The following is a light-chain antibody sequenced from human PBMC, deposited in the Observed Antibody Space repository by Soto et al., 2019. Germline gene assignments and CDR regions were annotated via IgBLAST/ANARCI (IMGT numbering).Light chain of an antibody. CDR2: EVS. CDR3: SAYAGSPYLYV. Sequence: QSVLTQPPSASGSPGQSVTISCTGTSFDVGGYNYVSWYQQHPGKAPQVLSYEVSKRPSGVPDRFSGSKSGNTASLTVSGIQAEDEADYYCSAYAGSPYLYVFGSGTTVPVL. CDR1: SFDVGGYNY. J-gene: IGLJ1*01. V-gene: IGLV2-8*01.